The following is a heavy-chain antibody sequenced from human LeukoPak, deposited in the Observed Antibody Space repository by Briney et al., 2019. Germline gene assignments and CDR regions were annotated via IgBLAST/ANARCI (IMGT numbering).Heavy chain of an antibody. CDR3: ARERRASGSYYLDY. CDR1: GDTFSGHG. V-gene: IGHV1-69*06. D-gene: IGHD1-26*01. J-gene: IGHJ4*02. Sequence: ASVKVSCKASGDTFSGHGISWVRQAPGQGLEWMGGIIPLSGPANYAPKFQGTVTITADKSTGTAYLELNSLRSEDTAVYYCARERRASGSYYLDYWGQGTLVTVSS. CDR2: IIPLSGPA.